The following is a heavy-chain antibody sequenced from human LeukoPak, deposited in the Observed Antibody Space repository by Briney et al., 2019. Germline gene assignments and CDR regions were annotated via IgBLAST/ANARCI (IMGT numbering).Heavy chain of an antibody. J-gene: IGHJ4*02. V-gene: IGHV4-59*01. CDR3: ARAMGGAGTVTDY. D-gene: IGHD6-13*01. Sequence: SETLSLTCTVSGGSIKSYHWSWIRQPPGKGLEWIGQIYYSGSTNYNPSLKSRVTISLDTSKNQFSLKLNSVTAADTAVYYCARAMGGAGTVTDYWGQGTLVPVSS. CDR1: GGSIKSYH. CDR2: IYYSGST.